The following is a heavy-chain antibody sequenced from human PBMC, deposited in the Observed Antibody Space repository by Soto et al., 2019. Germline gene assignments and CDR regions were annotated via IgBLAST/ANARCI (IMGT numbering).Heavy chain of an antibody. CDR1: GFTFSSYE. CDR3: ARGGRLGSGFDP. Sequence: SLRLSCAASGFTFSSYEMNWVRQAPGKGLEWVSYISSSGSTIYYADSVKGRFTISRDNAKNSLYLQMNSLRAEDTAVYYCARGGRLGSGFDPWGQGTRVTVSS. D-gene: IGHD2-15*01. V-gene: IGHV3-48*03. J-gene: IGHJ5*02. CDR2: ISSSGSTI.